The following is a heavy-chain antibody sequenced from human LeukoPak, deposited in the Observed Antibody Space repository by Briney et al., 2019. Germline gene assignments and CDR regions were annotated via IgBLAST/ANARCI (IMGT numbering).Heavy chain of an antibody. CDR2: ISGSGGST. Sequence: PGGSLRLSCAASGFIFKNYAMAWVRQAPGKGLEWVSAISGSGGSTYYADSVKGRFTISRDNSKNTLYLQMNSLRAEDTAVYYCAKHAAARYLYWGQGTLVTVSS. J-gene: IGHJ4*02. V-gene: IGHV3-23*01. CDR1: GFIFKNYA. D-gene: IGHD2-2*01. CDR3: AKHAAARYLY.